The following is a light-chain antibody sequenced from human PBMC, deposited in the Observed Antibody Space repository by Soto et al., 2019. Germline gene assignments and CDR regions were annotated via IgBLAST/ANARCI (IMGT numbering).Light chain of an antibody. CDR2: GAS. CDR1: QSVSSN. CDR3: QQYNNWSLT. Sequence: EIVMTQSPATLSVSPGERATLSCRAGQSVSSNLAWYQQKPGQAPRLLIYGASTRATGIPARFSGSGSGTEFTLTISSLQSEDFAVYYCQQYNNWSLTFGGGTKVEIK. V-gene: IGKV3-15*01. J-gene: IGKJ4*01.